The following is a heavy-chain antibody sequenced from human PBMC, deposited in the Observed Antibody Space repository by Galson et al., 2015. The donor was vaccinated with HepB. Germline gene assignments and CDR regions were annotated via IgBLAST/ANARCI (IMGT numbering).Heavy chain of an antibody. Sequence: SVKVSCKASGYIFTGYHMHWVRQAPGQGLEWMGWINPNTGGTNYAQKFQGWVTMTRDTSISTAYMELSRLRSDDTAVYYCARESYCSGGNCYLFDYWGQGTLVTVSS. CDR2: INPNTGGT. CDR1: GYIFTGYH. V-gene: IGHV1-2*04. D-gene: IGHD2-15*01. J-gene: IGHJ4*02. CDR3: ARESYCSGGNCYLFDY.